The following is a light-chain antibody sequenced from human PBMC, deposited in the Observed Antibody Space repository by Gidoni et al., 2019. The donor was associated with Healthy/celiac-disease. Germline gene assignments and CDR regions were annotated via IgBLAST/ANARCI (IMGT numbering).Light chain of an antibody. CDR2: AAS. V-gene: IGKV1-39*01. CDR3: QQSYSTPHT. CDR1: QSSSSY. J-gene: IGKJ2*01. Sequence: DIQMTQSPSSLSASVGDRVTITCRASQSSSSYLNWYQQKPGKAPNLLIFAASSLQSGVPSRLSGSGSGTDFTLTISSLQPADFATYYCQQSYSTPHTFXQXTKLEIK.